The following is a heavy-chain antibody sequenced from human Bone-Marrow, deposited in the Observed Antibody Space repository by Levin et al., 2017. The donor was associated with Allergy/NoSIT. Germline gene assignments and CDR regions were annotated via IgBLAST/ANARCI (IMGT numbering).Heavy chain of an antibody. CDR2: IYYSGST. CDR1: GGSISSSSYY. CDR3: ARVIASDGYGDHFDY. V-gene: IGHV4-39*07. J-gene: IGHJ4*02. Sequence: PSETLSLTCTVSGGSISSSSYYWGWIRQPPGKGLEWIGSIYYSGSTYYNPSLKSRVTISVDTSKNQFSLKLSSVTAADTAVYYCARVIASDGYGDHFDYWGQGTLVTVSS. D-gene: IGHD4-17*01.